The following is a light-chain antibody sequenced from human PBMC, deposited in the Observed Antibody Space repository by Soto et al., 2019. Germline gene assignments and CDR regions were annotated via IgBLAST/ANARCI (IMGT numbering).Light chain of an antibody. CDR1: QDIRNY. Sequence: DIQMTQSPSSLSASVGDRVTMTFRASQDIRNYVAWYQQKPGEVPKLLIYAASTLQSGVPARFSGGGFGTDFTLTISSLRPEDVATYYCQRYHSALLTFGPGTKVDLK. CDR3: QRYHSALLT. V-gene: IGKV1-27*01. CDR2: AAS. J-gene: IGKJ3*01.